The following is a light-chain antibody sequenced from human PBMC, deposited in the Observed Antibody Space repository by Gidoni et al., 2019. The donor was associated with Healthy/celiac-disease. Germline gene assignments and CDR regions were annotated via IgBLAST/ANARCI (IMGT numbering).Light chain of an antibody. J-gene: IGKJ2*01. CDR3: QQYNNWPPYT. CDR2: GAS. CDR1: QSVSSN. V-gene: IGKV3-15*01. Sequence: EIVMTQSPATLSVSPGERATLSCRASQSVSSNLAWYQKKPGQAPRLLIYGASTRATGIPARFSGSGSGTEFTLTISSLQFEDFAVYYCQQYNNWPPYTFGQGTKLEIK.